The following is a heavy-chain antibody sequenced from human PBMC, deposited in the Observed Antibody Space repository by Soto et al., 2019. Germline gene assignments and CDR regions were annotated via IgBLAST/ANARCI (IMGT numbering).Heavy chain of an antibody. J-gene: IGHJ5*02. D-gene: IGHD6-19*01. V-gene: IGHV4-34*01. CDR2: INHSGST. CDR3: ARGRAVAGTTHTPTNGFDP. CDR1: GGSFSGYY. Sequence: QVQLQQWGAGLLKPSETLSLTCAVYGGSFSGYYWSWIRQPPGKGLEWIGEINHSGSTNYNPSLXSRVTISVDPXXNXFXXKLSSVTAADTAVYYCARGRAVAGTTHTPTNGFDPWGQGTLVTVSS.